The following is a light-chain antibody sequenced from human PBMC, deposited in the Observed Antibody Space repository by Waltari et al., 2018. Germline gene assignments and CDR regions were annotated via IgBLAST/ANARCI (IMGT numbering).Light chain of an antibody. V-gene: IGKV3-15*01. CDR2: HAS. CDR3: QQYYDGRT. CDR1: QIISIY. Sequence: EIVMTQSPATLSASPGERATLSGRASQIISIYLAWFQQKPGQAPRLLIYHASTRATGIPARLSGSGSGTEFTLTISSLQSEDFAVYYCQQYYDGRTFGQGTKLEIK. J-gene: IGKJ2*01.